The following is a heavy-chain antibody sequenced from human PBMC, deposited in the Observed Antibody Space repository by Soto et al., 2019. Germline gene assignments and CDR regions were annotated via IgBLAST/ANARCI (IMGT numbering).Heavy chain of an antibody. CDR1: GFTFITYS. D-gene: IGHD2-21*01. V-gene: IGHV3-21*01. CDR3: ARDRGAYAFDF. CDR2: LSSGTSYSTYI. Sequence: PGGSLRLSCAASGFTFITYSMNWVRQAPGKGLEWVSSLSSGTSYSTYIYYADSVKGRFTISRDNAKNSLYLQMNSLTVEDTAVFYCARDRGAYAFDFRGRGALVTVSS. J-gene: IGHJ4*01.